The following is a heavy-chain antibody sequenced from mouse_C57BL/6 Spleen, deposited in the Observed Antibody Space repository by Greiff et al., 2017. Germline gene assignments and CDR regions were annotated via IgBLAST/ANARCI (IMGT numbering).Heavy chain of an antibody. D-gene: IGHD1-1*01. CDR3: AREGITTVVGDY. CDR2: LDPSDSYT. Sequence: QVQLQQPGAELVMPGASVKLSCKASGYTFTSYWMHWVKQRPGQGLEWIGELDPSDSYTNYNQKFKGKSTLTVDKSSSTAYMQVSSLTSEDSAVYDCAREGITTVVGDYWGEGTTRTVSS. CDR1: GYTFTSYW. J-gene: IGHJ2*01. V-gene: IGHV1-69*01.